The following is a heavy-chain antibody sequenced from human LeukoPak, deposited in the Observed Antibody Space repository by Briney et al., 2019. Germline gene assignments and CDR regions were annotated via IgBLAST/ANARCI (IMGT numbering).Heavy chain of an antibody. CDR3: ATRGYSSSWYVY. CDR1: GYTLTELS. Sequence: ASVKVSCKVSGYTLTELSMHWVRQAPGKGLEWMGGFDPEDGETIYAQEFQGRVTMTEDTSTDTAYMELSSLRSEDTAVYYCATRGYSSSWYVYWGQGTLVTVSS. CDR2: FDPEDGET. V-gene: IGHV1-24*01. D-gene: IGHD6-13*01. J-gene: IGHJ4*02.